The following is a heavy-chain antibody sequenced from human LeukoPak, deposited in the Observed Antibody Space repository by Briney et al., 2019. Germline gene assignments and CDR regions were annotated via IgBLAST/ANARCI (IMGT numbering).Heavy chain of an antibody. Sequence: PGGSLRLSCAASGFTVSSNCMTRVRQAPGKGLEWVSTIYSGCTTYYADSVMGRFTISRHNSRNTLYLQMNSLRAEDTAVYYCARVDTVMAYYFDLSGQGTLVTVSS. CDR3: ARVDTVMAYYFDL. CDR1: GFTVSSNC. D-gene: IGHD5-18*01. V-gene: IGHV3-53*04. J-gene: IGHJ4*02. CDR2: IYSGCTT.